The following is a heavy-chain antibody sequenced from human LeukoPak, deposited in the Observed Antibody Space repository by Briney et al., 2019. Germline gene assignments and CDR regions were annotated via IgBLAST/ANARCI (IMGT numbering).Heavy chain of an antibody. J-gene: IGHJ4*02. D-gene: IGHD3-16*02. CDR1: GFTFSSYA. Sequence: PGGSLRLSCAASGFTFSSYAMSWVRQAPGKGLEWVSVIYSGIKTYYADSVKGRFTISRDDPKNTVYLQMNSLRADDTAVYYCSRDDDYVWGSFRHWGQGTLVTVSS. CDR3: SRDDDYVWGSFRH. CDR2: IYSGIKT. V-gene: IGHV3-66*01.